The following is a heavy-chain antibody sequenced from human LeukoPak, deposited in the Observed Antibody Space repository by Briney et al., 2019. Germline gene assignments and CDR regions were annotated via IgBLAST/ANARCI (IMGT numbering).Heavy chain of an antibody. J-gene: IGHJ4*02. V-gene: IGHV3-53*01. CDR1: GFTVTSKY. CDR3: ARDSSSFPNYFDY. CDR2: LYSDGST. D-gene: IGHD2/OR15-2a*01. Sequence: GGSLRLSCVASGFTVTSKYMSWVRQAPGKGLEWVSLLYSDGSTFYGDSVKGRFTISRDNSKNTVYLQMNSLRGEDTAVYYCARDSSSFPNYFDYWGQGTLVTVSS.